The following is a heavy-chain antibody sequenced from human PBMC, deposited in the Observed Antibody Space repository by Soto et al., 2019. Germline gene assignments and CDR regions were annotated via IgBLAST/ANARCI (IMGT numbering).Heavy chain of an antibody. CDR2: INNDGSRT. V-gene: IGHV3-74*01. CDR3: GKSRWSGSPLIDC. Sequence: EVQLVESGGGLVQPGGSLRLSCVVSGFTFTDSWMYWVRQVPGEGLVWVSFINNDGSRTNYADSVKGRFTISRDNAKNTMYLQMNSLRAEDTAMYYCGKSRWSGSPLIDCWGQGTRVTVSS. D-gene: IGHD3-3*01. CDR1: GFTFTDSW. J-gene: IGHJ4*02.